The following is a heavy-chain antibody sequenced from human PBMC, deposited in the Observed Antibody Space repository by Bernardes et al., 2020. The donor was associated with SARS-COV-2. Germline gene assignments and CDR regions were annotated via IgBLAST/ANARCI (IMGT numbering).Heavy chain of an antibody. CDR2: IWHDGFDK. CDR3: ARDWGRDEAIDL. V-gene: IGHV3-33*01. CDR1: RFSLSEYG. J-gene: IGHJ5*02. Sequence: GGSLRLSRAASRFSLSEYGMHWVRQAPGKGLEWVAVIWHDGFDKSYADSVKDRFTISRDNSKNTLYLQMNSLTAEDTAVYYCARDWGRDEAIDLWGQGTLVTVSS. D-gene: IGHD3-16*01.